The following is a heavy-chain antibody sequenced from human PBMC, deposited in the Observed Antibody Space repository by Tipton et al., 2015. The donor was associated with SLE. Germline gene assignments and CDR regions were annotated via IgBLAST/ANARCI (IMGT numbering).Heavy chain of an antibody. V-gene: IGHV4-59*12. Sequence: TLSLTCAVYGGSISSYYWSWIRQPPGKGLEWIGYIYYSGSTNYNPSLKSRVTISVDTSKNQFSLKLSSVTAADTAVYYCARGPVMTTVTNHSYYFDYWGQGTLVTVSS. D-gene: IGHD4-11*01. J-gene: IGHJ4*02. CDR1: GGSISSYY. CDR2: IYYSGST. CDR3: ARGPVMTTVTNHSYYFDY.